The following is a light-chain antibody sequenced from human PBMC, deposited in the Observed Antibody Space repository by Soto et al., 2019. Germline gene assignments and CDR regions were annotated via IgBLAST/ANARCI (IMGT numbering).Light chain of an antibody. V-gene: IGLV1-40*01. CDR3: QSYDSSLSGVV. CDR2: GNN. Sequence: QSVLTQPPSVSGAPGQRVTVSCTRSSSNIGAGYFVHWFQQLPGTAPKLLIYGNNNRPSGVPDRFSGSKSGTSASLAITGLQAEDEADYYCQSYDSSLSGVVFGGGTKLTVL. CDR1: SSNIGAGYF. J-gene: IGLJ2*01.